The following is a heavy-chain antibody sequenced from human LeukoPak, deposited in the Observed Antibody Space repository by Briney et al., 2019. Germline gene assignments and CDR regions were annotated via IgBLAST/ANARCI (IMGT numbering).Heavy chain of an antibody. Sequence: PSETLSLTCTVSGGSISSYYWTWIRQPPGKGLEWIGYIHYTGSTNYNRSLRSRVTISVDTSKNQFSLKLSSVTAADTAVYYCARLHRGGSGSYTDYWGQGTLVTVSS. V-gene: IGHV4-59*01. CDR3: ARLHRGGSGSYTDY. CDR2: IHYTGST. D-gene: IGHD3-10*01. CDR1: GGSISSYY. J-gene: IGHJ4*02.